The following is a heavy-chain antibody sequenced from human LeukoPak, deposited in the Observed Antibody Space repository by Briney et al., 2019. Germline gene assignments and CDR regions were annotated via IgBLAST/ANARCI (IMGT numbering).Heavy chain of an antibody. Sequence: ASVKVSCKASGYTFTSYGISWVRQAPGQGLEWTGWISAYNGNTNYAQKLQGRVTMTTDTSTSTAYMELRSLRSDDTAVYYCAKERSMSSSTLLVGDYWGQGILVTVSS. CDR2: ISAYNGNT. D-gene: IGHD2-2*01. CDR1: GYTFTSYG. V-gene: IGHV1-18*01. CDR3: AKERSMSSSTLLVGDY. J-gene: IGHJ4*02.